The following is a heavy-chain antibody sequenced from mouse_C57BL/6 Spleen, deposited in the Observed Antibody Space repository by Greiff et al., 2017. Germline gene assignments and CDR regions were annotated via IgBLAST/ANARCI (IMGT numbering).Heavy chain of an antibody. J-gene: IGHJ2*01. CDR3: ARKEGDLLSLDY. Sequence: VQLQQPGAELVMPGASVKLSCKASGYTFTSYWMHWVKQRPGQGLEWIGEIDPSDSYTNYNQKFKGKSTLTVDKSSSTAYMHLSSLTSEDSAVYYCARKEGDLLSLDYWGQGTTLTVSS. CDR2: IDPSDSYT. CDR1: GYTFTSYW. D-gene: IGHD1-1*02. V-gene: IGHV1-69*01.